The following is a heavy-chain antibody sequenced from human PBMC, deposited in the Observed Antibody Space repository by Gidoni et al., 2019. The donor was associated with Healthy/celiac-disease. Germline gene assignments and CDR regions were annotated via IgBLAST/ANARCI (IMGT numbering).Heavy chain of an antibody. CDR3: ASKNPNYGRMDV. Sequence: QVQLVQSGAEVKKPGASVKVSCTASGYPFTSYDINWVRQATGQGLEWMGWMNPNSGNTGYAQKFQGRVTMTRNTSISTAYMELSSLRSEDTAVYYCASKNPNYGRMDVWGQGTTVTVSS. CDR2: MNPNSGNT. J-gene: IGHJ6*02. CDR1: GYPFTSYD. V-gene: IGHV1-8*01. D-gene: IGHD3-16*01.